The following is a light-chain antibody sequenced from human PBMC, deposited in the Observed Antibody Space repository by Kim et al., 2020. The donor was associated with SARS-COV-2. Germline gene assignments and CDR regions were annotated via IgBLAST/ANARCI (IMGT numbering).Light chain of an antibody. Sequence: EIVMTQSPATLSLPPGERATLSCRASQSISGYLAWYQQKPGQAPRHLIYNASNRATDIPARFSGSGSGTDFTLTISSLEPEDFAVYYCQQRSDWWTFGQGAKVDIK. CDR3: QQRSDWWT. CDR1: QSISGY. V-gene: IGKV3-11*01. CDR2: NAS. J-gene: IGKJ1*01.